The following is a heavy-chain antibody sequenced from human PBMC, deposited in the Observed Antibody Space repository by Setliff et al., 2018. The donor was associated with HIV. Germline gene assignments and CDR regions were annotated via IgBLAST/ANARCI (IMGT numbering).Heavy chain of an antibody. Sequence: ASVKVSCKASGYKFTGHHIQWMRQAPGQGLEWMGRINPNMGDTQCAQKFQGRIIMTRDTSINTVYMELSSLTSDDTALYYCARQDIPTGYYLFDYWGQGTQVTVS. CDR1: GYKFTGHH. V-gene: IGHV1-2*06. J-gene: IGHJ4*02. D-gene: IGHD3-9*01. CDR2: INPNMGDT. CDR3: ARQDIPTGYYLFDY.